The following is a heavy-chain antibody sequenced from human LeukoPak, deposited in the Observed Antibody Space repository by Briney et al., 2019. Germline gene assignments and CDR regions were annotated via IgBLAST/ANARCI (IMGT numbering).Heavy chain of an antibody. Sequence: HPGGSLRLACAASGFRFSSYAMSWVRQAPGKGLEWVSAISGSGVSTYYADSVKGRFTASRDNSKNTLYLQMNSLRAEDTAVYYCAKDYFKISETAGIVGLGDYWGQGTLVTVSS. J-gene: IGHJ4*02. CDR2: ISGSGVST. D-gene: IGHD1-26*01. CDR3: AKDYFKISETAGIVGLGDY. V-gene: IGHV3-23*01. CDR1: GFRFSSYA.